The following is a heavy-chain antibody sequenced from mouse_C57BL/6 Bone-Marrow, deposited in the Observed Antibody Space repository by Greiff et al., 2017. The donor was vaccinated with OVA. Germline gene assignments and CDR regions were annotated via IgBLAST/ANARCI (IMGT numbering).Heavy chain of an antibody. Sequence: EVQLQQSGAELVRPGASVKLSCTASGFNIKDDYMHWVKQRPEQGLEWIGWLDPENGDTEYASKFQGKATITADTSSNTAYLQLSSLTSEDTAVYYCTTWGDSWFAYWGQGTLVTVSA. CDR2: LDPENGDT. D-gene: IGHD3-3*01. CDR1: GFNIKDDY. CDR3: TTWGDSWFAY. J-gene: IGHJ3*01. V-gene: IGHV14-4*01.